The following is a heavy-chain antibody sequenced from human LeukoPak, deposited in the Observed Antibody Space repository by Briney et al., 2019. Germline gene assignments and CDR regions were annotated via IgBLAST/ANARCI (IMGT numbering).Heavy chain of an antibody. CDR2: IYYSGST. J-gene: IGHJ4*02. Sequence: SETPSLTCTVSGGSISSGDYYWSRIRQPPGKGLEWIGYIYYSGSTYYNPSLKSRVTISVDTSKNQFSLKLSSVTAADTAVYYCARDNHGSGIIFDYWGQGTLVTVSS. D-gene: IGHD3-10*01. V-gene: IGHV4-30-4*08. CDR1: GGSISSGDYY. CDR3: ARDNHGSGIIFDY.